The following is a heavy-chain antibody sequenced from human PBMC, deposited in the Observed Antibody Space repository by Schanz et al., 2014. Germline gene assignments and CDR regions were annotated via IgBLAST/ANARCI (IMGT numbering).Heavy chain of an antibody. CDR3: ARAVQLWFGEFPSYFDL. V-gene: IGHV3-11*06. Sequence: QVQLVESGGGLVKPGGSLRLSCAASGFSFSDDYMAWIRQAPGKGLEWVSHISGTSTHTNYADSVKGRFTVSRDNAKNSLYLQMNSLRAEDTALYCCARAVQLWFGEFPSYFDLWGRGTLVSVSS. D-gene: IGHD3-10*01. CDR1: GFSFSDDY. CDR2: ISGTSTHT. J-gene: IGHJ2*01.